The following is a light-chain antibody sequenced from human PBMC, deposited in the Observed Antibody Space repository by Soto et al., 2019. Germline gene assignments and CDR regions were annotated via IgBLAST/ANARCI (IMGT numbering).Light chain of an antibody. V-gene: IGLV2-11*01. CDR3: CSHAGSNTYV. CDR1: SSDVGAYDS. Sequence: QSALTQPRSVSGSPGQSVTISCTGTSSDVGAYDSVTWYQQHPGKAPKLMIYGITKRPSGVPDRFSGSKSGNTASLTISGLQAEDEADYHCCSHAGSNTYVFGTGTKVTVL. J-gene: IGLJ1*01. CDR2: GIT.